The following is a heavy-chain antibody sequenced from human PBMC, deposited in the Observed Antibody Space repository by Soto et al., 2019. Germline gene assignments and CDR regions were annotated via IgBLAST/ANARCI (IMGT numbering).Heavy chain of an antibody. V-gene: IGHV3-23*01. CDR3: AKGASSWTVTTWVIDY. CDR1: GFSFSSYA. J-gene: IGHJ4*02. Sequence: DVQLLESGGVSVQPGGSLRLSCAASGFSFSSYAMTWVRQPPGKGLEWVSSISGGGGGTYYADSVKGRFTISRDNSKNTLYLQMSSLRTEDTAVYYCAKGASSWTVTTWVIDYWGQGTLVTVSS. CDR2: ISGGGGGT. D-gene: IGHD4-4*01.